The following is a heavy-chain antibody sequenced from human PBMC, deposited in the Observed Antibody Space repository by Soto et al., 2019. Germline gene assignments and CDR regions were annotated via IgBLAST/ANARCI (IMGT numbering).Heavy chain of an antibody. CDR3: ARSQGSSTSLEIYYYYYYGMDV. CDR1: GGTFSSYA. J-gene: IGHJ6*02. V-gene: IGHV1-69*01. Sequence: QVQLVQSGAEVKKPGSSVKVSCKASGGTFSSYAISWVRQAPGQGLEWMGGIIPISDTTNYAQKFQGRVTITADESTGTAYMELSSLRSEDTAVYYCARSQGSSTSLEIYYYYYYGMDVWGQGTTVPVSS. D-gene: IGHD2-2*01. CDR2: IIPISDTT.